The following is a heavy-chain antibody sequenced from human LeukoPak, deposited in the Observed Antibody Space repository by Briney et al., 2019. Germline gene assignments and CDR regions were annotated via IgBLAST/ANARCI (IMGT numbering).Heavy chain of an antibody. CDR1: GGSFSGYY. CDR2: INHSGST. Sequence: SETLSLTCAVYGGSFSGYYWSWIRRPPGKGLEWIGEINHSGSTNYNPSLKSRVTISVDTSKNQFSLKLSSVTAADTAVYYCASDRRATVTTRANPYYYYGMDVWGQGTTVTVSS. CDR3: ASDRRATVTTRANPYYYYGMDV. J-gene: IGHJ6*02. D-gene: IGHD4-17*01. V-gene: IGHV4-34*01.